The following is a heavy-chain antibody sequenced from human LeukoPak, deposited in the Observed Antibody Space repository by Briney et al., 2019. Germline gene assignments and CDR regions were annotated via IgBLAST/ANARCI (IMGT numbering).Heavy chain of an antibody. CDR2: ISAYNGNT. CDR3: ARDLHPVGSYGYYVPYSADY. Sequence: GASVKVSCMASGYTFTSYGISWVRQAPGQGLEWMGWISAYNGNTNYAQKLQGRVTMTTDTCTSTAYMELRSLRSDDTAVYYCARDLHPVGSYGYYVPYSADYWGQGTLVTVSS. J-gene: IGHJ4*02. D-gene: IGHD5-18*01. CDR1: GYTFTSYG. V-gene: IGHV1-18*01.